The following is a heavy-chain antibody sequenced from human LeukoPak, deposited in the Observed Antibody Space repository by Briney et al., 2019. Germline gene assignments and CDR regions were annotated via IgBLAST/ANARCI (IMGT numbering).Heavy chain of an antibody. J-gene: IGHJ5*02. CDR2: IYYSGST. CDR1: GGSIRSISYY. V-gene: IGHV4-39*07. CDR3: ARGGYCSTTSCYDLDP. Sequence: PSETLSLTCTVSGGSIRSISYYWRWIRQPPGKGLEWIGSIYYSGSTYYNPSLKSRVTISVDTSKNQFSLQLSSVTAADTAVYFCARGGYCSTTSCYDLDPWAREPWSPSPQ. D-gene: IGHD2-2*01.